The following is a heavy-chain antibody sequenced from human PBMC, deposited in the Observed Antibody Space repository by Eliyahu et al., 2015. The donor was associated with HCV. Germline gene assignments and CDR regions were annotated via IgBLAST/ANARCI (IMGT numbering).Heavy chain of an antibody. CDR3: ARGPIFDY. Sequence: QVQLVESGGGVVQPGRSLRLSCAASGFTFSSYAMHWVRQAPGKGLEWVAVISYDGNNKYYADSVKGRFTISRDNSKNTLYLQMNSLRAEDTAVYYCARGPIFDYWGQGTLVTVSS. CDR1: GFTFSSYA. CDR2: ISYDGNNK. J-gene: IGHJ4*02. V-gene: IGHV3-30-3*01.